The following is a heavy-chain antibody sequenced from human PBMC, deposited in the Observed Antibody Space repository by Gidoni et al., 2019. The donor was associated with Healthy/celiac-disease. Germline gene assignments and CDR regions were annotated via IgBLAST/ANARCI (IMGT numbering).Heavy chain of an antibody. CDR3: AREVPAAFFDY. CDR1: GFTFSDYY. D-gene: IGHD2-2*01. Sequence: HVQLVESGGGLVKPGGSLRLSCAASGFTFSDYYMSWIRQAPGKGLEWVSYISSSSSYTNYADSVKGRFTISRDNAKNSLYLQMNSLRAEDTAVYYCAREVPAAFFDYWGQGTLVTVSS. CDR2: ISSSSSYT. V-gene: IGHV3-11*06. J-gene: IGHJ4*02.